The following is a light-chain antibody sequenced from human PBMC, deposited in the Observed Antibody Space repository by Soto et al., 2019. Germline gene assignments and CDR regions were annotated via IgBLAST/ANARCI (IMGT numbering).Light chain of an antibody. J-gene: IGKJ1*01. V-gene: IGKV1-39*01. CDR3: LQRCSTPWT. Sequence: DIQMTQSPSSLSASVGDRVTITCRASQSISSYLNWYQQKPGKAPKLLIYAASSLQSGVPSRFSGGGSGTEFTLTMSSVQPEDFATYYCLQRCSTPWTFGQGTKLEIK. CDR1: QSISSY. CDR2: AAS.